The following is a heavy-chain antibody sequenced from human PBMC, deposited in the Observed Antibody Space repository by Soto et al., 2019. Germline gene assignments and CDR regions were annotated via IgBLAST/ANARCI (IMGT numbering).Heavy chain of an antibody. J-gene: IGHJ3*02. CDR1: GYSFTSYW. CDR3: ARPVDSSGYYWVI. V-gene: IGHV5-51*03. D-gene: IGHD3-22*01. Sequence: EVQLVQSGAEVKKPGESLKISCKGSGYSFTSYWIGWVRQMPGKGLERMGIIYPGDSDTKCIPSFQGQVTISADKSISTAYLQGSSLKASDTAMYYWARPVDSSGYYWVICGHGTIVTVAS. CDR2: IYPGDSDT.